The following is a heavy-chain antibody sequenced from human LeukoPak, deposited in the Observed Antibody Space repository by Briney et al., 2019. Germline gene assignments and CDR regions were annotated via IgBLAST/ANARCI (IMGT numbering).Heavy chain of an antibody. CDR3: AKARSGSYGGGFDY. V-gene: IGHV3-9*03. J-gene: IGHJ4*02. D-gene: IGHD1-26*01. Sequence: GGSLRLSCAASGFTFSSYAMSWVRQAPGKGLEWVSGISWNSGSIGYADSVKGRFTISRDNAKNSLYLQMNSLRAEDMALYYCAKARSGSYGGGFDYWGQGTLVTVSS. CDR1: GFTFSSYA. CDR2: ISWNSGSI.